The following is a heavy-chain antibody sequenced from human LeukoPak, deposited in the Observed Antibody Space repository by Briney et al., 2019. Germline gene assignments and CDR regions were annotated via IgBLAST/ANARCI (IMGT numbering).Heavy chain of an antibody. Sequence: SETLSLTCTVSGGSISSYYWSWIRQPPGKGLEWIGYIYYSGYTNYNPSLKSRVTISVDTSKNQFSLKLSSVTAADTAVYYCARGGYDYYYYYYMDVWGKGTTVTVSS. CDR3: ARGGYDYYYYYYMDV. J-gene: IGHJ6*03. D-gene: IGHD5-12*01. CDR1: GGSISSYY. CDR2: IYYSGYT. V-gene: IGHV4-59*12.